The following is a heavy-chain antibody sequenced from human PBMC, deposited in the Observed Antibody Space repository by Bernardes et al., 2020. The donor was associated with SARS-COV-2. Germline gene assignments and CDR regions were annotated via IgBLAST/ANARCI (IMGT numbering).Heavy chain of an antibody. D-gene: IGHD3-10*01. CDR3: AHTPPAEAGFWFDP. CDR1: GFSLSTSGVG. V-gene: IGHV2-5*02. J-gene: IGHJ5*02. CDR2: IYWDDDK. Sequence: SGPTLVKPTQTLTLTCTFSGFSLSTSGVGVGWIRQPPGKALEWLALIYWDDDKRYSPSLKSRLTITKDTSKNQVVLIMTNMDPVDTATYFCAHTPPAEAGFWFDPWGQGTLVTVSS.